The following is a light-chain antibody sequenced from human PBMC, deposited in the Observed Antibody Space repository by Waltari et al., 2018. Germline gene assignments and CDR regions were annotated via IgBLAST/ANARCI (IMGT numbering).Light chain of an antibody. Sequence: EIVLTQSPGTLSLSPGERATLSCRASQSVSSNYLAWYQQKPGQAPRLLIYGASNRASGIPVRFSGTGSGTDFTLTISSLEPEDFAIYYCQQYGSSPPYTFGQGTKLEI. V-gene: IGKV3-20*01. CDR1: QSVSSNY. CDR3: QQYGSSPPYT. J-gene: IGKJ2*01. CDR2: GAS.